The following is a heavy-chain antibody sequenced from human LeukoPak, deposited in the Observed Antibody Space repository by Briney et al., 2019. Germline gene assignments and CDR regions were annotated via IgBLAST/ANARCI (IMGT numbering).Heavy chain of an antibody. D-gene: IGHD6-13*01. V-gene: IGHV3-30-3*01. CDR2: ISYDGSNK. J-gene: IGHJ4*02. CDR1: GFTFSSYA. Sequence: PGGSLRLSCAASGFTFSSYAMHWVRQAPGKGLEWVAVISYDGSNKYYADSVKGRFTISRDNSKNTLYLQMNSLRAEDTAVYYCAKGIMAAAGSYWGQGTLVTVSS. CDR3: AKGIMAAAGSY.